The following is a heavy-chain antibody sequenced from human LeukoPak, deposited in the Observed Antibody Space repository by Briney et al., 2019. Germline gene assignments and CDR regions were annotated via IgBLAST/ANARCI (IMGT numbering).Heavy chain of an antibody. CDR3: ATYEVKVRGVTIYYYYYMDV. J-gene: IGHJ6*03. CDR2: IKQDGSKK. D-gene: IGHD3-10*01. V-gene: IGHV3-7*03. CDR1: EFTFSSYW. Sequence: GGSLRLSCAASEFTFSSYWMSWVRQAPGKGLEWVANIKQDGSKKKYVDSVKGRFTISRDNAKNTLYLQMNSLRDEDTAVYYCATYEVKVRGVTIYYYYYMDVWGKGTTVTISS.